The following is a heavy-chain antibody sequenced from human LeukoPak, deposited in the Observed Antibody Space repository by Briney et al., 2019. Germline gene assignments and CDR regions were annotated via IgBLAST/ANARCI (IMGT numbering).Heavy chain of an antibody. Sequence: SVKVSCKASGGTFSSYAISWVRQAPGQGLEWMGGIIPIFGTANYAQKFQGRVTITADESTSTAYMELSSLRSEDTAVYYCAGAAAADLRFGSFDPWGQGTLVTVSS. CDR2: IIPIFGTA. J-gene: IGHJ5*02. CDR3: AGAAAADLRFGSFDP. V-gene: IGHV1-69*01. D-gene: IGHD6-13*01. CDR1: GGTFSSYA.